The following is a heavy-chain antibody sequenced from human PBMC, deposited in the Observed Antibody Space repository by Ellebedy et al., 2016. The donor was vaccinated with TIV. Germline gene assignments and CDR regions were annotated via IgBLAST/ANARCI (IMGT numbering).Heavy chain of an antibody. Sequence: GGSLRLSXAASGFTFSSYSMNWVRQAPGKGLEWVSYISSSSSYIYYADSVKGRFTISRDNAKNSLYLQMNSLRAEDTAVYYCARDPGNYGDSYWYFDLWGRGTLVTVSS. D-gene: IGHD4-17*01. V-gene: IGHV3-21*01. J-gene: IGHJ2*01. CDR3: ARDPGNYGDSYWYFDL. CDR2: ISSSSSYI. CDR1: GFTFSSYS.